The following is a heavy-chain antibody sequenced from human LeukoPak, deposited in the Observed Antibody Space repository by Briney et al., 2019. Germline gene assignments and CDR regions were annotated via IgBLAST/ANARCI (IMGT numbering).Heavy chain of an antibody. Sequence: GGSLRLSCEGSGFTFSSYSMNWVRQAPGKGLEWVSYISRPGNTVYYADSVRGRFAISRDNAKNSLYLQMSSLRDEDTAVYYCAREQGRGSTWYPEYFQPWGQGTPIIVSS. V-gene: IGHV3-48*02. CDR2: ISRPGNTV. D-gene: IGHD6-13*01. CDR3: AREQGRGSTWYPEYFQP. CDR1: GFTFSSYS. J-gene: IGHJ1*01.